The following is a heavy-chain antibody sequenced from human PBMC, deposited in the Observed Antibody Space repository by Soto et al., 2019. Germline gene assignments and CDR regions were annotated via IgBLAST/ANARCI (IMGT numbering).Heavy chain of an antibody. CDR3: ARDRRRELHWFDP. CDR1: GGTFSSYA. Sequence: ASVKVSCKASGGTFSSYAISWVRQAPGQGLEWMGGIIPIFGTANYAQKFQGRVTITADESTSTAYMELSSLRSEDTAVYYCARDRRRELHWFDPWGQGTLVTVSS. J-gene: IGHJ5*02. CDR2: IIPIFGTA. D-gene: IGHD1-26*01. V-gene: IGHV1-69*13.